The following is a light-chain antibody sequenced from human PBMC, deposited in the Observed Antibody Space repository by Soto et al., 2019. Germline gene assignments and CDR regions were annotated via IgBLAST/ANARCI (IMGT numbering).Light chain of an antibody. CDR3: QHYGSSPPVT. J-gene: IGKJ5*01. CDR1: QSVSSSY. Sequence: EIMLSQSPGTLSLSPGERATLSCRASQSVSSSYLAWYQQKPGQAPRLLIYGASSRATGIPDRFRGSGSGTEFTLTISGLEPEDFAVYFCQHYGSSPPVTFGQGTRLEIK. V-gene: IGKV3-20*01. CDR2: GAS.